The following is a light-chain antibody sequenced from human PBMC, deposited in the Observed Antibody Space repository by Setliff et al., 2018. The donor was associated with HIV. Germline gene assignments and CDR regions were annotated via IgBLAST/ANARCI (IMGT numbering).Light chain of an antibody. CDR3: SSYAITNTLP. V-gene: IGLV2-14*01. CDR1: SSDVGGYNH. Sequence: LTQPASVSGSPGQSITISCTGTSSDVGGYNHVSWYQQHPGKAPKLIISEVRNRPSGISSRFSGSKSGNTASLTISGLQAEDEAEYYCSSYAITNTLPFGTGTKVTVL. J-gene: IGLJ1*01. CDR2: EVR.